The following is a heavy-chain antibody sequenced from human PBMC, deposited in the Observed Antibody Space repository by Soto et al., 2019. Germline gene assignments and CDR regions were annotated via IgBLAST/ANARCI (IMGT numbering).Heavy chain of an antibody. CDR2: IYYSGST. V-gene: IGHV4-31*03. Sequence: SETLSLTCTVSGGSISSGGYYWSWIRQHPGKGLEWIGYIYYSGSTYYNPSLKSRVTISVDTSKNQFSLKLSSVTAADTAVYYCAIPGVANYGMDVWGQGTTVTVSS. CDR1: GGSISSGGYY. D-gene: IGHD2-15*01. CDR3: AIPGVANYGMDV. J-gene: IGHJ6*02.